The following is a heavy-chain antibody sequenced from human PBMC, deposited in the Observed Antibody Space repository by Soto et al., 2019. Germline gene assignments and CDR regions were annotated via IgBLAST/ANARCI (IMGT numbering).Heavy chain of an antibody. CDR3: PKERTGYDRSTFDY. Sequence: GWSLRLSCAASGFTFSSYAMSWVRQAPGKGLEWVSAISGSGGSTYYADSVKGRFTISRDNSKNTLYLQMNSLRAEDTAVYYCPKERTGYDRSTFDYWGQGPLVTVSS. CDR1: GFTFSSYA. V-gene: IGHV3-23*01. CDR2: ISGSGGST. D-gene: IGHD5-12*01. J-gene: IGHJ4*02.